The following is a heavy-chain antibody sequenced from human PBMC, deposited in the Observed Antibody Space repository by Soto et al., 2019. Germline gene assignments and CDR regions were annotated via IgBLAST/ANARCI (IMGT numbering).Heavy chain of an antibody. J-gene: IGHJ4*02. CDR1: GFTFSSYS. CDR2: ISSSSSYI. D-gene: IGHD4-17*01. Sequence: EVQLVESGGGLVKPGGSLRLSCAASGFTFSSYSMNWVRQAPGKGLEWVSSISSSSSYIYYADSVKGRFTISRDNAKNSLYLQMNSLRAEDTAVYYCARAGTVTTTPGDYWGQGTLVTVSS. V-gene: IGHV3-21*01. CDR3: ARAGTVTTTPGDY.